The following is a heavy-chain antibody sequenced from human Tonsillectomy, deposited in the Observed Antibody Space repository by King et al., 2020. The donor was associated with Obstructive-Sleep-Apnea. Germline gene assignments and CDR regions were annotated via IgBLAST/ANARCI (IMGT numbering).Heavy chain of an antibody. J-gene: IGHJ4*02. V-gene: IGHV4-34*01. CDR1: GGSFSGFS. CDR3: GRNDYGDYGALD. Sequence: VQLQQWGAGLLKPSETLSLTCAVSGGSFSGFSCSWIRQPPGKGLEWIGDINDSGSTNYAPSLKSRVTISIDTSKNQFSLKLSSVTAADTAVYYCGRNDYGDYGALDWGQGTLVTVAS. D-gene: IGHD4-17*01. CDR2: INDSGST.